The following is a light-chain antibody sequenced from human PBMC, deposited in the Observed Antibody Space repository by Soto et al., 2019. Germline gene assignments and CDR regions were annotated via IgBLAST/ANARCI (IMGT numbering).Light chain of an antibody. CDR2: EVT. Sequence: QSALPQPPSASGSPGQSVTISYTGTSSDIGTSNFVSWYQHHPGKAPKLLIYEVTKRPSDVPDRFSGSKSANTASLTVSGLQAEDEADYYCGSYAGNSDFVFGTGTKVTVL. CDR1: SSDIGTSNF. J-gene: IGLJ1*01. V-gene: IGLV2-8*01. CDR3: GSYAGNSDFV.